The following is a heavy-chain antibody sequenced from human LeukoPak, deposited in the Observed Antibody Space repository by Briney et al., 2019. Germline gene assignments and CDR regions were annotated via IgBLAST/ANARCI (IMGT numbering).Heavy chain of an antibody. CDR1: GGSISSYY. CDR2: IYYSGST. D-gene: IGHD5-24*01. CDR3: ARLRWLQLIDY. Sequence: SETLSLTCTVSGGSISSYYWSWIWQPPGKGLEWIGYIYYSGSTNYNPSLKSRVTISVDTSKNQFSLKLSSVIAADTAVYYCARLRWLQLIDYWGQGTLVTVSS. J-gene: IGHJ4*02. V-gene: IGHV4-59*01.